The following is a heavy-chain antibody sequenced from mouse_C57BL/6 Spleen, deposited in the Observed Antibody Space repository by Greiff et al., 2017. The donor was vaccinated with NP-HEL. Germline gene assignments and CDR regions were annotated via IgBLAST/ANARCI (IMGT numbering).Heavy chain of an antibody. D-gene: IGHD1-2*01. V-gene: IGHV3-1*01. J-gene: IGHJ3*01. Sequence: EVKLQESGPGMVKPSQSLSLTCTVTGYSITNGYDWHWIRHFPGNTLEWVDYISYCGSTKSNPSLKGRSSITHDTSKNHFLLKLNSVTTEDTATYYGARANGAWFAYWGQGTPVTVSA. CDR2: ISYCGST. CDR3: ARANGAWFAY. CDR1: GYSITNGYD.